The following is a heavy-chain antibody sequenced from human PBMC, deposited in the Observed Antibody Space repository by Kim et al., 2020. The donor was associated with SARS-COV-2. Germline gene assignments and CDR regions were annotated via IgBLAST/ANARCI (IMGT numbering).Heavy chain of an antibody. Sequence: YADYVKGRFTISRDNAKNSLYLQMNSLRDEDTAVYYCARENAAYGDPFDYWGQGTLVTVSS. D-gene: IGHD4-17*01. V-gene: IGHV3-48*02. J-gene: IGHJ4*02. CDR3: ARENAAYGDPFDY.